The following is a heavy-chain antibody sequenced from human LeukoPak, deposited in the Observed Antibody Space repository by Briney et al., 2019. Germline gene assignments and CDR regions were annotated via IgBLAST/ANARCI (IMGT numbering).Heavy chain of an antibody. CDR2: IYYSGST. J-gene: IGHJ5*02. V-gene: IGHV4-59*01. D-gene: IGHD4-11*01. CDR3: ARDYSRRFDP. CDR1: GGSISSYY. Sequence: PSETLSLTCTVSGGSISSYYWSWIRQPPGKGLEWIGYIYYSGSTNYNPSLKSRVTISVDTSKNQFSLKLSSVTAADTAVYYCARDYSRRFDPWGQGTLVTVSS.